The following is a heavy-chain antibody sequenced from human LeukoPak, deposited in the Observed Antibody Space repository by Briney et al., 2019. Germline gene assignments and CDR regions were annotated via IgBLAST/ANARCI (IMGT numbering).Heavy chain of an antibody. CDR1: GGSISSGDYY. J-gene: IGHJ5*02. D-gene: IGHD3-10*01. Sequence: SETLSLTCTVSGGSISSGDYYWSWIRQPPGKGLEWIGYIYYSGSTYYNPSLKSRVTISVDTSKNQFSLKLSSVTAADTAVYYCARTVEGLWFGVSSFDPWGQGTLVTVSS. CDR2: IYYSGST. V-gene: IGHV4-30-4*01. CDR3: ARTVEGLWFGVSSFDP.